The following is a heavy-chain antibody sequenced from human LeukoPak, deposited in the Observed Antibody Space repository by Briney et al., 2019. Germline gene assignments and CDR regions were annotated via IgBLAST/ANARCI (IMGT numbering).Heavy chain of an antibody. Sequence: SETLSLTCTVSGASISNSYWGWIRQPAGKGLEWSGRIYPTDITTYNPSLKSRVTLSVDTSKNKFSLKVNSVTAAAAAVYYCARGPGQLTSECFDSWGQGILVTVSS. D-gene: IGHD6-13*01. CDR1: GASISNSY. V-gene: IGHV4-4*07. CDR3: ARGPGQLTSECFDS. CDR2: IYPTDIT. J-gene: IGHJ5*01.